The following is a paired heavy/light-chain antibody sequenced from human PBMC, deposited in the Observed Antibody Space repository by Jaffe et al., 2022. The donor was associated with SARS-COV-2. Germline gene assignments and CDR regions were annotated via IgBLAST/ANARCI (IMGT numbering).Heavy chain of an antibody. CDR2: ISAVNDDT. Sequence: QVQLVQSGAEVKKPGASVKVSCKASGDNFNRYTMYWVRQAPGQRLEWMGWISAVNDDTKYSEKFQDRVTITRDTSANTVYMELTSLRSEDTAVYFCARDRWPSAGTPNWFDPWGQGTLVTVSS. D-gene: IGHD6-13*01. V-gene: IGHV1-3*01. CDR3: ARDRWPSAGTPNWFDP. CDR1: GDNFNRYT. J-gene: IGHJ5*02.
Light chain of an antibody. J-gene: IGLJ2*01. CDR1: GGSIASNF. CDR3: QSYDSNNIF. CDR2: EDS. V-gene: IGLV6-57*02. Sequence: NFILTQPHSVSESPGKTVTISCTGSGGSIASNFVQWYQQRPGGAPTVVIYEDSQRPSGVPDRFSGSIDSSSNSASLIISGLKTEDEADYYCQSYDSNNIFFGGGTKLTVL.